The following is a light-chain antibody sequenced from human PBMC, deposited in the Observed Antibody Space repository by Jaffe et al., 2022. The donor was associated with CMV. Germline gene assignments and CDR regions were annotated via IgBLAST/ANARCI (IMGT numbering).Light chain of an antibody. J-gene: IGLJ2*01. V-gene: IGLV3-25*03. Sequence: SYELTQPPSVSVSPGQTASIVCSGDGLPKQYAYWYQQKPGQAPVLVIYQDTERSSGIPERFSASSSGTEVTLTITGVQAEDEADYYCQSTDSSGIYLFGGGTKLTVL. CDR2: QDT. CDR1: GLPKQY. CDR3: QSTDSSGIYL.